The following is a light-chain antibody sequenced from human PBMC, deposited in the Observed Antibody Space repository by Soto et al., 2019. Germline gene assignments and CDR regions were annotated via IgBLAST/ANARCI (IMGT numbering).Light chain of an antibody. Sequence: QTVVTQEPSFSVSPGGTVTLTCGLTSGSVSTTYYPSWYQQTPAQAPRTLIYSTNIRSSGVPERFSGSILENKAALTITGAQADDESDYHCMLYMGGGLVVVGGGTELTVL. CDR2: STN. V-gene: IGLV8-61*01. CDR1: SGSVSTTYY. J-gene: IGLJ2*01. CDR3: MLYMGGGLVV.